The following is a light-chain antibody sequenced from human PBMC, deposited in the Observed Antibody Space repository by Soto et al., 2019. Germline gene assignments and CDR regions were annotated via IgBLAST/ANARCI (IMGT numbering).Light chain of an antibody. J-gene: IGKJ5*01. CDR1: QSIGRS. V-gene: IGKV1-39*01. CDR2: TTS. Sequence: DIQMTQSPSSLSASVGDRVTITCRASQSIGRSLNWYQQKPGKAPKLLIYTTSGLQSGVPSRFSGSGSATDFTLTISSLQPADFATYYCQQSYSTPITFGQGTRLEIK. CDR3: QQSYSTPIT.